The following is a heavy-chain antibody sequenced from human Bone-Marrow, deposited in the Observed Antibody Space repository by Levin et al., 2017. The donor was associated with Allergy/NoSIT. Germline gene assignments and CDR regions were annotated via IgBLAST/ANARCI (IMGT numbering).Heavy chain of an antibody. Sequence: GGSLRLSCAVSGFTVSNNYMSWVRQAPGKGLEWVSVIYSSGSTYYADSVRGRFTISRDSSKNTVYLQMNSLRAEDTAVYYCAGGPNHPRYWGQGTLVTVPS. V-gene: IGHV3-53*01. CDR3: AGGPNHPRY. D-gene: IGHD1-14*01. J-gene: IGHJ4*02. CDR2: IYSSGST. CDR1: GFTVSNNY.